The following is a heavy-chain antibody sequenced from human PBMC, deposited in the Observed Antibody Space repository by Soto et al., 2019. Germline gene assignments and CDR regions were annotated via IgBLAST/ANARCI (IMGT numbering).Heavy chain of an antibody. CDR3: AKDIALVRGVIIDLDV. V-gene: IGHV3-30*18. CDR2: ISYDGDNK. CDR1: GFIFSNYG. D-gene: IGHD3-10*01. Sequence: GGSLRLSCAASGFIFSNYGMHWVRQAPGKGLEWVAVISYDGDNKYYGDSVKGRFTISRDNFKNTLYLQMNSLRAEDTAVYYCAKDIALVRGVIIDLDVWGQGTTVTVSS. J-gene: IGHJ6*02.